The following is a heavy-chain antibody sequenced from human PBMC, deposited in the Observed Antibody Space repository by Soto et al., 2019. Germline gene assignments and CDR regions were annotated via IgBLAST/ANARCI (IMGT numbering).Heavy chain of an antibody. CDR3: AKDPLDVPAARSGSYYYYGMDV. CDR2: ISGSGCST. Sequence: PGGSLRLSCAASGFTFSSYAMSWVRQAPGKGLECVSAISGSGCSTYYAASVKGLFTLSRANSKNTLYLQINSLRAEDTAVYYCAKDPLDVPAARSGSYYYYGMDVSGQGTTVTVSS. CDR1: GFTFSSYA. J-gene: IGHJ6*02. D-gene: IGHD2-2*01. V-gene: IGHV3-23*01.